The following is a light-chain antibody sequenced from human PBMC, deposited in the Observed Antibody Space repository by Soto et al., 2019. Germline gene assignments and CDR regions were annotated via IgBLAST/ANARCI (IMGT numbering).Light chain of an antibody. CDR3: LQYHNSWA. V-gene: IGKV3-15*01. CDR2: RAS. Sequence: IVMTQSPATLSVSPGESVTLSCRASQNIYSNIAWYQQSPGQAPRLLIYRASTRATGVPARFSGSGSGTDFTLTISSLQSEDFTVYSCLQYHNSWAFGQGTKVEIK. J-gene: IGKJ1*01. CDR1: QNIYSN.